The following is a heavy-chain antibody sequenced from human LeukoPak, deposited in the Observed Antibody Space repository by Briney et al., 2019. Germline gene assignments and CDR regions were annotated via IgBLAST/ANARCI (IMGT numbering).Heavy chain of an antibody. J-gene: IGHJ4*02. CDR1: GFRFSSNG. Sequence: GGSLGLSCVASGFRFSSNGMHWVRQAPGKGLEWVTFIRNDGSDKYYADSVKGRFTISRDTSKNTVYVQMNSLRSEDTAVYYCVRDADWSFDYWGQGTLVTVSS. V-gene: IGHV3-30*02. D-gene: IGHD2-21*01. CDR3: VRDADWSFDY. CDR2: IRNDGSDK.